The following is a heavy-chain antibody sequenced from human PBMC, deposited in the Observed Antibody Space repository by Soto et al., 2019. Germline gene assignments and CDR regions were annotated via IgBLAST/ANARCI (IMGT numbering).Heavy chain of an antibody. D-gene: IGHD3-22*01. CDR3: ARVGFYYDSGGYYYDY. CDR2: IDPSGGST. J-gene: IGHJ4*02. Sequence: ASVKVSCKASGYTFTSYYMHWVRQAPGQGLEWMGIIDPSGGSTTYAQKFQGRVTMARDTSTSTVCVEVYSLTSEDTAVYYCARVGFYYDSGGYYYDYWGQGTRVTVSS. V-gene: IGHV1-46*01. CDR1: GYTFTSYY.